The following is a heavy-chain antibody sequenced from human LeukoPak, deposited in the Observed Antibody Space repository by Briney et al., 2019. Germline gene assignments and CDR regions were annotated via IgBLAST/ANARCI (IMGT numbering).Heavy chain of an antibody. V-gene: IGHV5-51*01. CDR1: GFTFITYS. CDR2: IYAGDSST. Sequence: GESLQISCKGSGFTFITYSFAWVRQMPGKGLEWMGVIYAGDSSTRYSPSFQGQVTISVDKSIRTAYLQWSSLKASDSAIYYCARHSCYDSWGQGTLVTVSS. J-gene: IGHJ4*02. D-gene: IGHD3-16*01. CDR3: ARHSCYDS.